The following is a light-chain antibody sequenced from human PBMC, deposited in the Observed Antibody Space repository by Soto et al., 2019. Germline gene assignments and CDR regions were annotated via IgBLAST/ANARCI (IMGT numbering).Light chain of an antibody. Sequence: EIVLTQSPGTLSLSPGERATLSCRASQSVSSSYLAWYQQKPGQAPRLLIYGASNRATGIPDRFSGSGSGTDFTLTISRLEPEDFAGYYCQQYGSSPGYTFGQGTKLEIK. J-gene: IGKJ2*01. CDR2: GAS. CDR1: QSVSSSY. V-gene: IGKV3-20*01. CDR3: QQYGSSPGYT.